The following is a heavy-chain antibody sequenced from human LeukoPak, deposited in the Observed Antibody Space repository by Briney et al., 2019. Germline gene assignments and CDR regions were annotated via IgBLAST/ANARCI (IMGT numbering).Heavy chain of an antibody. J-gene: IGHJ4*02. CDR1: EFTFSSYE. V-gene: IGHV3-48*03. Sequence: GGSLRLSCAASEFTFSSYEMNWVRQAPGKGLEWVSYISSSGSNIYYADSVKGRFTTSRDNAKNSLFLQMNSLRAEDTAVYYCARLYSSSSGRALDYWGQGTLVTVSS. D-gene: IGHD6-6*01. CDR2: ISSSGSNI. CDR3: ARLYSSSSGRALDY.